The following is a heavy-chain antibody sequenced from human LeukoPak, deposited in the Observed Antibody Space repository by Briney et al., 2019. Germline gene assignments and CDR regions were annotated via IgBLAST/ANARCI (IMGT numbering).Heavy chain of an antibody. V-gene: IGHV1-69*13. CDR1: GGTFSSYA. J-gene: IGHJ6*02. CDR3: ARDRGYSSSWFTAVWYYYYGMDV. CDR2: IIPIFGTA. D-gene: IGHD6-13*01. Sequence: SVKVSCKASGGTFSSYAISWVRQAPGQGLEWMGGIIPIFGTANYAQKFQGRVTITADESTSTAYMELSSLRSEDTAVCYCARDRGYSSSWFTAVWYYYYGMDVWGQGTTVTVSS.